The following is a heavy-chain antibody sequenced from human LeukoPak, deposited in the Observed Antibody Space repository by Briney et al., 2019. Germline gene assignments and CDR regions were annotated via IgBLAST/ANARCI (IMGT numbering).Heavy chain of an antibody. V-gene: IGHV3-23*01. D-gene: IGHD6-19*01. Sequence: QPGGSLRLSCAACGSTFNHYAMSWVRQPPGKGLELVSGINHLGHTFYADSVKGRFTLSRDNSQNTLFLQRNSLRADDTAEYFCARDHGSQDSGAWYVFDYWGRGTLVTVSS. CDR2: INHLGHT. J-gene: IGHJ4*02. CDR1: GSTFNHYA. CDR3: ARDHGSQDSGAWYVFDY.